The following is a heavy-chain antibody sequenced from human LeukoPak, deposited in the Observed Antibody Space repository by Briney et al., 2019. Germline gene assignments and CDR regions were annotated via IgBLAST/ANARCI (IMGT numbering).Heavy chain of an antibody. Sequence: PGGSLRLSCAASGFTFSSYAMSWVRQAPGKGLEWVAVISYDGGNKYYADSVKGRFTISRDNSKNTLYLQMNSLRAEDTAVYYCASKRRGLLAVAFLIDYWGQGTLVTVSS. J-gene: IGHJ4*02. CDR2: ISYDGGNK. D-gene: IGHD6-19*01. CDR3: ASKRRGLLAVAFLIDY. V-gene: IGHV3-30-3*01. CDR1: GFTFSSYA.